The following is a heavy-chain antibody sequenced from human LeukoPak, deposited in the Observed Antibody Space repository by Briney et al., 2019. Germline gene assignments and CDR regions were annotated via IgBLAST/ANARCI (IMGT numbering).Heavy chain of an antibody. Sequence: GGSLRLSCAASGFTLSSNYMSWVRQAPGKGLEWVSVIYSGGSTYYADSVKGRFTISRDNSKNTLYLQMNSLRAEDTAVYYCATLLVTPEDNWFDPWGQGTLVTVSS. D-gene: IGHD2-21*02. J-gene: IGHJ5*02. CDR3: ATLLVTPEDNWFDP. CDR2: IYSGGST. V-gene: IGHV3-53*05. CDR1: GFTLSSNY.